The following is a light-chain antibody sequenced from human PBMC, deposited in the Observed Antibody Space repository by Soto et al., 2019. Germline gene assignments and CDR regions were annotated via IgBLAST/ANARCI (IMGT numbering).Light chain of an antibody. CDR1: QSVGTW. J-gene: IGKJ1*01. CDR3: QHYNSFSPWA. Sequence: DIQMTQSPSTLSASVGDRVTVTCRASQSVGTWLAWYQQKPGRAPNLLIYDASTLASAVPSRFSGSGSGTEFTLTISSLQSDDFATYCCQHYNSFSPWAFGQGTKVEIK. V-gene: IGKV1-5*01. CDR2: DAS.